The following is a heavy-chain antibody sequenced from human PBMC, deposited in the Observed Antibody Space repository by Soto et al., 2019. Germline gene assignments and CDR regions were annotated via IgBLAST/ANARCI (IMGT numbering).Heavy chain of an antibody. D-gene: IGHD3-22*01. CDR1: GGSISSGDSY. J-gene: IGHJ3*02. CDR3: ARAAKTYYYDSSGYYYTFDI. CDR2: IDCSGST. Sequence: QVQLQESGPGLVKPSQTLSLTCTVSGGSISSGDSYWSWIRQPPGMVLEWIGYIDCSGSTYYTPSLQSRVTISVDTSKNQFSLKLSSVTAADTAVYYCARAAKTYYYDSSGYYYTFDIWGQGTMVTVSS. V-gene: IGHV4-30-4*01.